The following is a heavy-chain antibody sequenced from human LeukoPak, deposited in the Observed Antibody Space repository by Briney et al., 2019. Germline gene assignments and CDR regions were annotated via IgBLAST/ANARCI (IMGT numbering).Heavy chain of an antibody. Sequence: PSETLSLTCTVSGGSISSSSYYWGWIRQPPGKGLEWIGSIYYSGSTYYNPSLKSRVTISVDTSKNQFSLKLSSVTAADTAVYYCARQTAAATLGYYFDYWGQGTLVTVSS. CDR2: IYYSGST. CDR3: ARQTAAATLGYYFDY. V-gene: IGHV4-39*01. D-gene: IGHD6-13*01. CDR1: GGSISSSSYY. J-gene: IGHJ4*02.